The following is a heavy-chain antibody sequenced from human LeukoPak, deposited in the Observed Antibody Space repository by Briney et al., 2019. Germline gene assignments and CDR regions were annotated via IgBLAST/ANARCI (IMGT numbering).Heavy chain of an antibody. CDR3: ARADGSIWYSGYFDY. J-gene: IGHJ4*02. D-gene: IGHD6-13*01. V-gene: IGHV1-18*04. Sequence: ASVKVSCKASGYTFTSYGISWVRQAPGQGLEWMGRISAYNGNTNYAQKLQGRVTMTTDTSTSTAYMELRSLRSDGTAVYYCARADGSIWYSGYFDYWGEGTLVTVSS. CDR1: GYTFTSYG. CDR2: ISAYNGNT.